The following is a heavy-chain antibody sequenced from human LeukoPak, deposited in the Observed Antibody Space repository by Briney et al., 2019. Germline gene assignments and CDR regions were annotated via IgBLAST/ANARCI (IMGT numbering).Heavy chain of an antibody. D-gene: IGHD6-13*01. CDR3: AKKYSSSWYRVATYYFDY. Sequence: GGSLRLSCAASGFTFSTYGMHWVRQAPGKGLEWVSGITGDATSTYYSDSVKGRFTVSRDNSKNTLYLQMNSLRAEDTAVYYCAKKYSSSWYRVATYYFDYWGQGTLVTVSS. V-gene: IGHV3-23*01. CDR2: ITGDATST. J-gene: IGHJ4*02. CDR1: GFTFSTYG.